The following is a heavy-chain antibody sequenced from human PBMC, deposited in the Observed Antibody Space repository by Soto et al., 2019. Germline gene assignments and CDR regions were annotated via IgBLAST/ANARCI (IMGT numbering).Heavy chain of an antibody. Sequence: SETLSLTCTVSGGSISNGGYYWSWIRQHPGKGLEWIGYIYYSGSTYYNPSLKSRVTISVDTSKNQVSLKLSSVTAADTAVYYCARERTGRDYYGMDVWGQGTTVTVSS. V-gene: IGHV4-31*03. CDR1: GGSISNGGYY. CDR3: ARERTGRDYYGMDV. J-gene: IGHJ6*02. CDR2: IYYSGST. D-gene: IGHD1-1*01.